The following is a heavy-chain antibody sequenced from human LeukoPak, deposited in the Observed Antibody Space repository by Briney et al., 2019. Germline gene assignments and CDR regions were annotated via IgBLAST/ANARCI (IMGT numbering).Heavy chain of an antibody. V-gene: IGHV1-18*01. J-gene: IGHJ5*02. D-gene: IGHD6-13*01. CDR1: GYTFTSYG. Sequence: ASVKVSCKASGYTFTSYGISWVRQAPGRGLEWMGCIRAYNGNTNYAQKLQGRVTMTTDTSTSTAYMELRSLRSDDTAVYYCARDIGPEWSSSWYSPKNWFDPWGQGTLVTVSS. CDR3: ARDIGPEWSSSWYSPKNWFDP. CDR2: IRAYNGNT.